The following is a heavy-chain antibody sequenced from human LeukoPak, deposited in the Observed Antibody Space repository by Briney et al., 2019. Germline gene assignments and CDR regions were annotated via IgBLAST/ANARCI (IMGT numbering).Heavy chain of an antibody. CDR1: GGSFSGYY. V-gene: IGHV4-34*01. J-gene: IGHJ4*02. Sequence: PSETLSLTCAVYGGSFSGYYWSWIRQPPGKGLEWIWEINHSGSTNYNPSLKSRVTISVDTSKNQFSLKLSSVTAADTAVYYCARTERYFDWLLPFDYWGQGTLVTVSS. CDR2: INHSGST. D-gene: IGHD3-9*01. CDR3: ARTERYFDWLLPFDY.